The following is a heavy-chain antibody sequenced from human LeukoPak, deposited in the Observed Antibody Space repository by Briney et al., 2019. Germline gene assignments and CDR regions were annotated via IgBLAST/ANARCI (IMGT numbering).Heavy chain of an antibody. J-gene: IGHJ5*02. CDR2: ISYDGSNK. CDR3: ARDPHWFDP. CDR1: GFPFSSYA. V-gene: IGHV3-30*04. Sequence: GGPLRPSCAASGFPFSSYAMHWVRQAPGKGLEWVAVISYDGSNKYYADSVKGRFTISRDNSKNTLYLQMNSLRAEDTAVYYCARDPHWFDPWGQGTLVTVSS.